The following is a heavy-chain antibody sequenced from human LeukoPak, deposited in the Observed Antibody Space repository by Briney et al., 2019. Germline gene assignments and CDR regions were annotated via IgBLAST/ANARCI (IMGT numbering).Heavy chain of an antibody. CDR2: ISSSSSTI. V-gene: IGHV3-48*01. Sequence: GGSLRLSCAASGFTFSSYSMNWVRQAPGKGLEWVSYISSSSSTIYYADSVKGRFTISRDDAKNSLYLQMNSLRAEDTAVYYCARDLDSYQAFDIWGQGTMVTVSS. CDR3: ARDLDSYQAFDI. CDR1: GFTFSSYS. D-gene: IGHD2-2*01. J-gene: IGHJ3*02.